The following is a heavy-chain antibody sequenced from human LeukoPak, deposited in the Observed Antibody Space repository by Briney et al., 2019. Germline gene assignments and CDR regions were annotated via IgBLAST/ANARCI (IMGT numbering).Heavy chain of an antibody. CDR1: GGSFSGYY. Sequence: PSETLSLTCAVYGGSFSGYYWSWIRQPPGKGLEWIGEINHSGSTNYNPSLKSRVTISVDTSKNQFSLKLSSVTAADTAVYYCARGTVRGLGYFDYWGQGTLVTVSS. V-gene: IGHV4-34*01. CDR2: INHSGST. J-gene: IGHJ4*02. D-gene: IGHD3-10*01. CDR3: ARGTVRGLGYFDY.